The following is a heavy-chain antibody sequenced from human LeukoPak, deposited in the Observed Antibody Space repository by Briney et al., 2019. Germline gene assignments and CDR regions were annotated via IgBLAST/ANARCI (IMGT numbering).Heavy chain of an antibody. Sequence: QPGGSLRLSCAASGFTFSTYWMHWVRQVPGKGLVWVSRVNREGTTSAYADSVKGRFTISRDNDKNTLYPQMNSLRVEDTAVYCCARDVDWILFDYWGQGTLVTVSS. D-gene: IGHD3-9*01. J-gene: IGHJ4*02. V-gene: IGHV3-74*01. CDR3: ARDVDWILFDY. CDR1: GFTFSTYW. CDR2: VNREGTTS.